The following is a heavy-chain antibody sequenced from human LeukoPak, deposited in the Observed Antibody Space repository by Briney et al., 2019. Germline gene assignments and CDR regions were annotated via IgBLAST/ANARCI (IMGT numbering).Heavy chain of an antibody. CDR1: GFTFSSYS. CDR2: ISSSSSYI. Sequence: PGGSLRLSCAASGFTFSSYSMNWVRQAPGKGLEWVSSISSSSSYIYYADSVKGRFTISRDNAKNSLYLQMNSLRAEDTAVYYCARDYCGGDCFDYWGQGTLVTVSS. CDR3: ARDYCGGDCFDY. D-gene: IGHD2-21*01. J-gene: IGHJ4*02. V-gene: IGHV3-21*01.